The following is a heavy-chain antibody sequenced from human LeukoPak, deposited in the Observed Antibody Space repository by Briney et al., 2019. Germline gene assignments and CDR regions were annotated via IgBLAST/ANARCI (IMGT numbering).Heavy chain of an antibody. CDR1: GGSLSGYY. J-gene: IGHJ4*02. V-gene: IGHV4-34*01. D-gene: IGHD3-22*01. CDR2: INHSGST. Sequence: PSETLSLTCAVYGGSLSGYYWSWIRQPPGKGLEWIGEINHSGSTNYNPSLKSRVTISVDTSKNQFSLKLSSVTAADTAVYYCASNYDSSGYYSYYFDYWGQGTLVTVSS. CDR3: ASNYDSSGYYSYYFDY.